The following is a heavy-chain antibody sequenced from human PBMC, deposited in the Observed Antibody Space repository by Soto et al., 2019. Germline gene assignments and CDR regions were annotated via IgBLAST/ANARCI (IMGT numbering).Heavy chain of an antibody. Sequence: PGGSLRLSCTASGFTFGDYAMSWFRQVPGKGLEWVGFIRGKGYGGTTEYAASVKGRFTISREDSKSIAFLQMNGLKTEDTAVYYSTRGRQRPPFYFDCWGQGTLVTVSP. CDR2: IRGKGYGGTT. J-gene: IGHJ4*02. CDR3: TRGRQRPPFYFDC. D-gene: IGHD1-1*01. CDR1: GFTFGDYA. V-gene: IGHV3-49*03.